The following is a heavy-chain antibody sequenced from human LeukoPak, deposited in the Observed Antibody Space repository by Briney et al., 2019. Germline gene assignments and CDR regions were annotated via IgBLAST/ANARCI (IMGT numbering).Heavy chain of an antibody. Sequence: PSETLSLTCTVSGDSISTSNSYWGWIRLPPGKGLEWIGSFYLSGNNYYNPSFKSRATMSVDTSKNQLSLRLTSVTAADTAVYYCARDRGSSWFTVAIQQNWFDPWGQGTLVTVSS. D-gene: IGHD4-17*01. CDR2: FYLSGNN. V-gene: IGHV4-39*07. CDR3: ARDRGSSWFTVAIQQNWFDP. J-gene: IGHJ5*02. CDR1: GDSISTSNSY.